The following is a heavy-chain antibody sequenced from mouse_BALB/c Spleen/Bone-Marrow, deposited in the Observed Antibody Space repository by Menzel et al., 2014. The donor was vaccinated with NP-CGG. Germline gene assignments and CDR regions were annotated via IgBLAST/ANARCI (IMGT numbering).Heavy chain of an antibody. CDR3: ARHEDGYYDAMDY. V-gene: IGHV5-12-1*01. CDR1: GFAFSSYD. D-gene: IGHD2-3*01. Sequence: EVQVVESGGGLVKPGGSLKLSCAASGFAFSSYDMSWVRQTPEKGLEWVAYISSGGGSTYYPDTVKGRFTISRDNAKNTLYLQMSSLKSEDTAMYYCARHEDGYYDAMDYRGQGTSVTVSS. CDR2: ISSGGGST. J-gene: IGHJ4*01.